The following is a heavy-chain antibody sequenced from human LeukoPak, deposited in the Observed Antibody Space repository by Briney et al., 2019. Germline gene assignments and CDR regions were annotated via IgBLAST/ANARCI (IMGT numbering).Heavy chain of an antibody. J-gene: IGHJ4*02. V-gene: IGHV1-69*13. CDR2: IIPIFGTA. D-gene: IGHD3-10*01. CDR1: GGTFSSYA. Sequence: SVKVSCKTSGGTFSSYAISWVRQAPGQGLEWMGGIIPIFGTANYAQKFQGRVTITADESTSTAYMELSSLRSEDTAVYYCALYYYGSGSYYTPFDYWGQGTLVTVSS. CDR3: ALYYYGSGSYYTPFDY.